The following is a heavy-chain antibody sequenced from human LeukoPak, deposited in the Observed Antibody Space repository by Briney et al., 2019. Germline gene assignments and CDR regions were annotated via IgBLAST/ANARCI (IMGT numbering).Heavy chain of an antibody. V-gene: IGHV4-59*01. CDR2: IYYSGST. D-gene: IGHD3-10*01. J-gene: IGHJ4*02. CDR3: ARLISGSSLFYDY. CDR1: GGSISSYY. Sequence: PSETLSLTCTVSGGSISSYYWSWIRQPPGKGLEWIGYIYYSGSTNYNPSLQSRVTISVDTSKNQFSLKLSSVTAADTAVYYCARLISGSSLFYDYWGQGTLVTVSS.